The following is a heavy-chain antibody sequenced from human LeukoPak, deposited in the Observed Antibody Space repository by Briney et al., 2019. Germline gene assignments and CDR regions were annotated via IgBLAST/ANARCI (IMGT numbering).Heavy chain of an antibody. V-gene: IGHV1-69*06. J-gene: IGHJ4*02. Sequence: ASVKVSCKASGGTFSSYAISWVRQAPGQGLEWMGGIIPIFGTANYAQKFQGRVTITADKSTSTAYMELSSLRSEDTAVYYCARDLSYCSSTSCYYFDYWGQGTLVTVSS. CDR1: GGTFSSYA. CDR3: ARDLSYCSSTSCYYFDY. CDR2: IIPIFGTA. D-gene: IGHD2-2*01.